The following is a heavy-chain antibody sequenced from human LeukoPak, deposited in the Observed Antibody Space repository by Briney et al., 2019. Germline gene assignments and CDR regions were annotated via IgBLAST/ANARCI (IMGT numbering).Heavy chain of an antibody. CDR1: GFTFSSYA. CDR3: ARDSGNYLDAFDI. CDR2: ISGSGGST. Sequence: GGSLRLSRAASGFTFSSYAMSRVRQAPGKGLEWVSAISGSGGSTYYADSVKGRFTISRDNSKNTLYLQMNSLRAEDTAVYYCARDSGNYLDAFDIWGQGTMVTVSS. V-gene: IGHV3-23*01. J-gene: IGHJ3*02. D-gene: IGHD1-7*01.